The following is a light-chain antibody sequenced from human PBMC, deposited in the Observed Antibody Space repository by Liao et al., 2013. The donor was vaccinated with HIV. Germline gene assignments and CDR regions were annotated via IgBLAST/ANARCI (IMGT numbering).Light chain of an antibody. CDR1: KVGDKY. Sequence: SYELSQPPSVSVSPGQTATITCSGDKVGDKYASWYQRKPGQSPEVVIYEDTKRPSGIPERFSGSNSGNTATLTISRVEAGDEADYYCQVWESSSDLRVFGGGTKLTVL. V-gene: IGLV3-1*01. J-gene: IGLJ3*02. CDR3: QVWESSSDLRV. CDR2: EDT.